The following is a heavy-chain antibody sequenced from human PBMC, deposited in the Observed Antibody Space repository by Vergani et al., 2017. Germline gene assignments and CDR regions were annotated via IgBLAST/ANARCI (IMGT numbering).Heavy chain of an antibody. V-gene: IGHV1-18*01. CDR2: ISAYNGNT. D-gene: IGHD3-3*01. CDR1: GYTFTSYG. Sequence: QVQLVQSGAEVKKPGASVKVSCKASGYTFTSYGISWVRQAPGQGLEWMGWISAYNGNTNYAQKLQGRVTMTTDTSTSTAYMELRSLRSDDTAVYYCASFTIFGVVYPDKYAFDIWGQGTMVTVSS. J-gene: IGHJ3*02. CDR3: ASFTIFGVVYPDKYAFDI.